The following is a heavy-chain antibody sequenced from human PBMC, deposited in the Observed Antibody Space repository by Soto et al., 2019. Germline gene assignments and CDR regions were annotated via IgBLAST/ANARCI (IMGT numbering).Heavy chain of an antibody. Sequence: PSETLSLTCAVYGGSFSGYYWSWIRQPPGKGLEWIGEINHSGSTNYNPSLKSRVTISVDTSKNQFSLKLSSVTAADTAVYYCARSQVVPAAIRDYYYGMDVWGQGTTVTVSS. V-gene: IGHV4-34*01. J-gene: IGHJ6*02. CDR1: GGSFSGYY. D-gene: IGHD2-2*02. CDR2: INHSGST. CDR3: ARSQVVPAAIRDYYYGMDV.